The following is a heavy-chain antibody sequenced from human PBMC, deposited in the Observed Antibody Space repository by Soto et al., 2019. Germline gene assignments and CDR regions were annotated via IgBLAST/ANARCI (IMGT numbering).Heavy chain of an antibody. Sequence: EVQLVESGGGLVQPGGSLRLSCAASGFTFSDHYMDWVRQAPGKGLEWVGRIRNKANSYTTEYAASVKGRFTISRDDSKNSLYLQMNSLKTEDTAVYYCARGGYCSGVSCHSDYYGMDVWGQGTTVTVSS. J-gene: IGHJ6*02. CDR1: GFTFSDHY. CDR3: ARGGYCSGVSCHSDYYGMDV. V-gene: IGHV3-72*01. CDR2: IRNKANSYTT. D-gene: IGHD2-15*01.